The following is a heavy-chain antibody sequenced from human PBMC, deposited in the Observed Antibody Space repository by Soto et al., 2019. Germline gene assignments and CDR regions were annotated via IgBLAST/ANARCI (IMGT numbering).Heavy chain of an antibody. D-gene: IGHD3-22*01. J-gene: IGHJ4*02. CDR3: ARDGLRTGPYYYGSSCQTLDY. Sequence: ASVKVSCKASGYTFTSYGISWVRQAPGQGLEWMGWISAYNGNTNYAQKLQGRVTMTTDTSTSTAYMELRSLSSDDTAVYYCARDGLRTGPYYYGSSCQTLDYWDQGSMGTASS. V-gene: IGHV1-18*01. CDR2: ISAYNGNT. CDR1: GYTFTSYG.